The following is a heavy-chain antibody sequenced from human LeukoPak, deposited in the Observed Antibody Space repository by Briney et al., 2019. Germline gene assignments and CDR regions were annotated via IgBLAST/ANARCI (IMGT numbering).Heavy chain of an antibody. V-gene: IGHV3-30*02. J-gene: IGHJ3*02. Sequence: GGSLRLSCAASGFTFSTNGMHWVRQAPGKGLEWVAFIRYDGSNKYYADSVKGRFTISRDNSKNTLYLQMNSLRAEDTAVYYCAKSYSGSYWFDAFDIWGQGTMVTVSS. D-gene: IGHD1-26*01. CDR3: AKSYSGSYWFDAFDI. CDR2: IRYDGSNK. CDR1: GFTFSTNG.